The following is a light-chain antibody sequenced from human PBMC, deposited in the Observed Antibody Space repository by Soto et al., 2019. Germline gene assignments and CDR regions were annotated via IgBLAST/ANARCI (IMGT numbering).Light chain of an antibody. CDR3: AAWDDSLSAVV. Sequence: QSVLTQPPSASGTPGQRVTISCSGSISNLGSNFIYWYQQLPGAAPKLLISRNNERPSGVPDRFSCSKSGTSASLAISGLRSEDEADYHCAAWDDSLSAVVFGGGTKVTVL. CDR2: RNN. CDR1: ISNLGSNF. V-gene: IGLV1-47*01. J-gene: IGLJ3*02.